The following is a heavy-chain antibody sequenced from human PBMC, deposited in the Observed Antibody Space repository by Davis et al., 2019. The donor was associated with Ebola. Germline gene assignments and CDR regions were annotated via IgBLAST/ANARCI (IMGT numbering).Heavy chain of an antibody. CDR3: ARDDYDFWGGYSAVYYYGMDV. V-gene: IGHV3-7*01. J-gene: IGHJ6*04. CDR2: IKEDGSEK. CDR1: GFTFDDYA. D-gene: IGHD3-3*01. Sequence: GESLKISCAASGFTFDDYAMTWVRQAPGKGLEWVATIKEDGSEKYYVDSVKGRFTISRDNAKNSLYLQMNSLRADDTAVYYCARDDYDFWGGYSAVYYYGMDVWGKGTTVTVSS.